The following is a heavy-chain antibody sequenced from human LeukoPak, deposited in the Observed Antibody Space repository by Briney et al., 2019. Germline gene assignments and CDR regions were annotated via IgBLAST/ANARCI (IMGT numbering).Heavy chain of an antibody. V-gene: IGHV1-18*04. CDR2: ISAYNCNT. CDR1: GYTFTSYY. J-gene: IGHJ4*02. CDR3: ARDPRGSGYDILTGYFLYYFDY. D-gene: IGHD3-9*01. Sequence: GASVKVSCKASGYTFTSYYMHWVRQAPGQGLEWMGWISAYNCNTNYAQKLQGRVTMTTDTSTSTAYMELRSLRSDDTAVYYCARDPRGSGYDILTGYFLYYFDYWGQGTLVTVSS.